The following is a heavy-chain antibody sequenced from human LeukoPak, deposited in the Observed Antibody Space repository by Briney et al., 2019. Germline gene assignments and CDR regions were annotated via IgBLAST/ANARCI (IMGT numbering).Heavy chain of an antibody. CDR1: GFTFDDYA. CDR3: ARASVGQLVNVFDY. D-gene: IGHD6-13*01. CDR2: ISWNSGSI. J-gene: IGHJ4*02. V-gene: IGHV3-9*01. Sequence: GGSLRLSCAASGFTFDDYAMHWVRQAPGKGLEWVSGISWNSGSIGYADSVKGRFTISRDNAKNSLYLQMNSLRAEDTAVYYCARASVGQLVNVFDYWGQGTLVTVSS.